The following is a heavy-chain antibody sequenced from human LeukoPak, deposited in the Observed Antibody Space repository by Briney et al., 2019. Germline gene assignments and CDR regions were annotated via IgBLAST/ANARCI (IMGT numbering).Heavy chain of an antibody. CDR1: GGTFSSYA. V-gene: IGHV1-69*13. CDR3: ARDRDYYDSSGYSPFDY. Sequence: ASVKVSCEASGGTFSSYAISWVRQAPGQGLEWMGGIIPIFGTANYAQKFQGRVTITADESTSTAYMELSSLRSEDTAVYYCARDRDYYDSSGYSPFDYWGQGTLVTVSS. D-gene: IGHD3-22*01. CDR2: IIPIFGTA. J-gene: IGHJ4*02.